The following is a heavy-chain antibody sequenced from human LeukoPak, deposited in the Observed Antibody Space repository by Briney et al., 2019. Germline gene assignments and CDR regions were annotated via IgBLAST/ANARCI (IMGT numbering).Heavy chain of an antibody. J-gene: IGHJ4*02. CDR3: AKRTSGSSWYSSDY. D-gene: IGHD6-13*01. V-gene: IGHV3-23*01. Sequence: PGGSLRLSCAAPGFTFSSFAMNWVRQAPGKGLEWVSTMSGDATSTYYADSVKGRFTISRDNSKSTLYLQMNSLRAEDTAVYYCAKRTSGSSWYSSDYWGQGTLVTVSS. CDR2: MSGDATST. CDR1: GFTFSSFA.